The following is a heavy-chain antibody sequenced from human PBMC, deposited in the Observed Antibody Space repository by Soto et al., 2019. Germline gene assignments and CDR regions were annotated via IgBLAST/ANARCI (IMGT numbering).Heavy chain of an antibody. CDR3: AKGGFGELSEFDY. V-gene: IGHV3-23*01. J-gene: IGHJ4*02. CDR2: ISGSGGST. D-gene: IGHD3-10*01. Sequence: EVQLLESGGGLVQPGGSLRLSCAASGFTFSSYAMSWVRQAPGKGLERVSAISGSGGSTYYADSVKGRFTISRDNSKNTLYLQMNSLRAEDTAVYYCAKGGFGELSEFDYWGQGTLVTVSS. CDR1: GFTFSSYA.